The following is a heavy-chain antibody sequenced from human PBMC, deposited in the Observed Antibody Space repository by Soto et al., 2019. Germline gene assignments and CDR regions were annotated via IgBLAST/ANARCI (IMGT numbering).Heavy chain of an antibody. CDR1: GYTFTSYA. Sequence: ASVKVSCKASGYTFTSYAMHWVRQAPGQRLEWMGWINAGNGNTKYSQKFQGRVTITRDTSASTAYMELSSLRSEDTAVYYCASFIAAAGDFDFSGQRTLVTGSA. D-gene: IGHD6-13*01. CDR2: INAGNGNT. V-gene: IGHV1-3*01. J-gene: IGHJ4*02. CDR3: ASFIAAAGDFDF.